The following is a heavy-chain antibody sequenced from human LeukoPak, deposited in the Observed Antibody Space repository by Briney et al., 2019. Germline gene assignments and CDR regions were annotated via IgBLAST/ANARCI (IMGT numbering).Heavy chain of an antibody. CDR3: APSISGYSGY. D-gene: IGHD3-22*01. J-gene: IGHJ4*02. V-gene: IGHV3-48*02. CDR2: ISSSSSTI. CDR1: GFTFSSYS. Sequence: GGSLRLSCAASGFTFSSYSMNWVRQAPGKGQEWVSYISSSSSTIYYADSVKGRFTISRDNAKNSLYLQMNSLRDEDTAVYYCAPSISGYSGYWGQGTLVTVSS.